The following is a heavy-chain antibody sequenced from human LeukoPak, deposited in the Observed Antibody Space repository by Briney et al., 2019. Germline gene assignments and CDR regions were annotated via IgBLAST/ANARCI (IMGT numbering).Heavy chain of an antibody. CDR1: GYTFTSYG. CDR3: ARAFGSGWPVDY. V-gene: IGHV1-69*13. CDR2: IIPIFGTP. Sequence: ASVKVSCKASGYTFTSYGITWVRQAPGQGLEWMGGIIPIFGTPNYAQKFQARVTITADESTSTAYMELSSLRSDDTAVYYCARAFGSGWPVDYWGQGTLVTVSS. J-gene: IGHJ4*02. D-gene: IGHD6-19*01.